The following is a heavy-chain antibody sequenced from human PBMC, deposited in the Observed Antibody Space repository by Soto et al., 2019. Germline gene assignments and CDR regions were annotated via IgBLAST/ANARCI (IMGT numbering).Heavy chain of an antibody. J-gene: IGHJ4*02. V-gene: IGHV3-21*01. Sequence: GGSLRLSFAASGFTFSSYSMNWVRQAPGKGLEWVSSISSSSIYIYYADSVKGRFTISRDNAKNSLYLQMNSLRAEDTAVYYCTRDLPSYSGLDYWGQGTLVTVSS. CDR1: GFTFSSYS. CDR2: ISSSSIYI. D-gene: IGHD5-12*01. CDR3: TRDLPSYSGLDY.